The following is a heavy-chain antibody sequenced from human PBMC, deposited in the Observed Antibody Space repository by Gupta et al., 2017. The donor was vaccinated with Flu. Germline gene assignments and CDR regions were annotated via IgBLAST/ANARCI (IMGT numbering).Heavy chain of an antibody. J-gene: IGHJ4*02. CDR2: IGTAGDT. Sequence: EVQLVESGGGLVQPGGSLRLSCAASGFTFSSYDMHWVRQATGKGLEWVSAIGTAGDTYYPGSVKGRFTISRENAKNSLYLQMNSLRAGDTAVYYCARGSRTLYYFDYWGQGTLVTVSS. CDR1: GFTFSSYD. V-gene: IGHV3-13*01. CDR3: ARGSRTLYYFDY.